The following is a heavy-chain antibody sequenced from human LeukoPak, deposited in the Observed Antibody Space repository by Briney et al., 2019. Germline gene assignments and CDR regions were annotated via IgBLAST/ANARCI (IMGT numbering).Heavy chain of an antibody. CDR2: INHSGST. J-gene: IGHJ6*02. CDR1: GGSFSDYC. CDR3: ARVALPFYYYGMDV. Sequence: SETLSLTCAVYGGSFSDYCWSWIRQPPGEGLEWIGEINHSGSTNYNPSLKSRVTISVDTSKNQFSLNLSSVTAADTAVYFCARVALPFYYYGMDVWGQGTTVTVSS. V-gene: IGHV4-34*01.